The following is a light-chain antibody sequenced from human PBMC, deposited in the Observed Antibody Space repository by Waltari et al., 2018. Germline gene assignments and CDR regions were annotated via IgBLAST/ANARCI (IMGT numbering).Light chain of an antibody. J-gene: IGKJ2*01. V-gene: IGKV3-11*01. CDR1: QSVSTY. Sequence: EIVLTQSPATLSLSPGERATLSCRASQSVSTYLAWYQQNPGQAHRLLIYDASNRATGIPARFSGSGSGTDFTLTISSLAPEDSAIYYCQQRRNWPRQYTFGQGTKLEI. CDR2: DAS. CDR3: QQRRNWPRQYT.